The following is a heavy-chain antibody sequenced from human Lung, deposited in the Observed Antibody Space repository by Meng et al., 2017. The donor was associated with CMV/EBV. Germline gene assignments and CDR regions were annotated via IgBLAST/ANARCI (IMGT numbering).Heavy chain of an antibody. J-gene: IGHJ4*02. Sequence: ASVXVSCKASGYTLTNYYIHWVRQAPGQGLEWMGIINPSDNTTIYAQKFQGRVTMTRDTSTSTVYMDLSSLRSDDTALYYCARDLGYSSSWYFQYYFDCWXQGTLVTVSS. V-gene: IGHV1-46*01. D-gene: IGHD6-13*01. CDR3: ARDLGYSSSWYFQYYFDC. CDR2: INPSDNTT. CDR1: GYTLTNYY.